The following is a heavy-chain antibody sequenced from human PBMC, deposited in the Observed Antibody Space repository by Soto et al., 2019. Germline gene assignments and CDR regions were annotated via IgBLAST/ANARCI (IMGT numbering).Heavy chain of an antibody. CDR1: GFTVSGYW. CDR3: AITYSSSSVAFDY. CDR2: INVDGSRT. V-gene: IGHV3-74*01. D-gene: IGHD6-6*01. J-gene: IGHJ4*02. Sequence: EGQLVESGGGLIQPGGSLRLSCAASGFTVSGYWMHWVRRAPGRGLVWVSRINVDGSRTSYADSVKGRFTISRDNAKNTVYLQMNSLIAEDTAVYYCAITYSSSSVAFDYWGQGTLVTVSS.